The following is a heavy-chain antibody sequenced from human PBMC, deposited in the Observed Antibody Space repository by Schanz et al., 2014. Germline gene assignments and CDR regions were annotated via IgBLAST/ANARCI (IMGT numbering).Heavy chain of an antibody. D-gene: IGHD1-26*01. Sequence: VQLVDSGGGLVQPGGSLRLSCAASGFTFSSHWMHWVRQDPGKGLVWVARINSVGSNTDYADSVTGRFTISRDNAKNTLYLQMNTLRAEDTAVYGCARNRGGRGQGTLVTVSS. CDR2: INSVGSNT. V-gene: IGHV3-74*02. J-gene: IGHJ4*02. CDR1: GFTFSSHW. CDR3: ARNRGG.